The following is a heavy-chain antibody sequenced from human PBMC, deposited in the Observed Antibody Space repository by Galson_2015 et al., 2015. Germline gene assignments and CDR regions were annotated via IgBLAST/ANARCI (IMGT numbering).Heavy chain of an antibody. D-gene: IGHD5-12*01. V-gene: IGHV4-39*01. CDR3: ATNLNIAVDGFDY. CDR2: LYYSGST. Sequence: SETLSLTCTVSGGSISSNNYYWGWIRQPPGKGLEWIGSLYYSGSTYYNPSLKSRVTISVDTSKNQFSLKLNSVTAADTAVYYCATNLNIAVDGFDYWGRGTLVTVSS. J-gene: IGHJ4*02. CDR1: GGSISSNNYY.